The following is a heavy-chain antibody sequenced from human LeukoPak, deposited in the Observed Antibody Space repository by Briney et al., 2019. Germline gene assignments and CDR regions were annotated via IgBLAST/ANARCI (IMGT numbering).Heavy chain of an antibody. Sequence: ASVKVSCKASGYTFTGYYMHWVRQAPGQGLEWMGWINPNSGGTNYAQKFQDRVTMTRDTSISTAYMELSRLRSDDTAVYYCARSFALESWFDPWGQGTLVTVSS. CDR3: ARSFALESWFDP. CDR2: INPNSGGT. V-gene: IGHV1-2*02. CDR1: GYTFTGYY. J-gene: IGHJ5*02. D-gene: IGHD3-16*01.